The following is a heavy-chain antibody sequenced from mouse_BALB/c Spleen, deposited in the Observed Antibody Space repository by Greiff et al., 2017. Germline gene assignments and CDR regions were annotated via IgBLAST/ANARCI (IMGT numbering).Heavy chain of an antibody. D-gene: IGHD2-1*01. Sequence: VQLQQPGAELVKPGASVKLSCKASGYTFTSYWMHWVKQRPGQGLEWIGEINPSNGRTNYNEKFKSKATLTVDKSSSTAYMQLSSLTSEDSAVYYCARAGNTYAMDYWGQGTSVTVSS. V-gene: IGHV1S81*02. CDR3: ARAGNTYAMDY. CDR2: INPSNGRT. J-gene: IGHJ4*01. CDR1: GYTFTSYW.